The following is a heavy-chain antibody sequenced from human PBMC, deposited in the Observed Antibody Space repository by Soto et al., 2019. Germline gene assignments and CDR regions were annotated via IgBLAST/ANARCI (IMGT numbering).Heavy chain of an antibody. D-gene: IGHD3-10*01. CDR2: ISSSGSTI. J-gene: IGHJ6*02. CDR3: ATDSQLLWFGELSYGMDV. CDR1: GFTFSSYE. V-gene: IGHV3-48*03. Sequence: PGGSLRLSCAASGFTFSSYEMNWVRQAPGKGLEWVSCISSSGSTIYYADSVKGRFTISSDNAKTSLYLQMNSLRAEDTTVYYCATDSQLLWFGELSYGMDVWGQGTTVTVSS.